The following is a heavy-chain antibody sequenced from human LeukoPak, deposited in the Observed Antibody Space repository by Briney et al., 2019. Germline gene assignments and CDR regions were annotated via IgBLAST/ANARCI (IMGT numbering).Heavy chain of an antibody. Sequence: PGGSLRLSCAASGFTFSSFSMVWVRQAPGKGLEWVSSISSSSSSIYYADSVKGRFTISRDNARSSLYLQMNSLRAEDTAVYYCARGSEAVGTSPRYYNYGMDVWGQGTTVTVSS. CDR1: GFTFSSFS. D-gene: IGHD6-13*01. CDR3: ARGSEAVGTSPRYYNYGMDV. CDR2: ISSSSSSI. V-gene: IGHV3-21*01. J-gene: IGHJ6*02.